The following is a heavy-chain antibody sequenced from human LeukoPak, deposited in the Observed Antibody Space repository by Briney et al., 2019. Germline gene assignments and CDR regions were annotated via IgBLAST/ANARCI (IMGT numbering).Heavy chain of an antibody. CDR1: GFTFDDYA. CDR3: ASGWYYDFWSGYPLGNY. CDR2: ISGDGGST. J-gene: IGHJ4*02. V-gene: IGHV3-43*02. D-gene: IGHD3-3*01. Sequence: GGSLRLSCAASGFTFDDYAMHWVRQAPGKGLEWVSLISGDGGSTYYADSVKGRFTISRDNSKNSLYLQMNSLRAEDTAVYYCASGWYYDFWSGYPLGNYWGQGTLVTVSS.